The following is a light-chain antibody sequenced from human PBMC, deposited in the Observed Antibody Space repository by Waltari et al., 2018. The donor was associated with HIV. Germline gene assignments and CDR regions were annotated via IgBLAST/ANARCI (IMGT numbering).Light chain of an antibody. CDR3: QVFENSRDQA. V-gene: IGLV3-21*01. J-gene: IGLJ1*01. Sequence: YVLTQPPSVSVAPGQTASITCGGNHIRDKHVRGYQQTSGQAPVLVIYDDKLRPSGIPARMSGSNSGGTATLTISGVEVGDEAEYYCQVFENSRDQAFGTGTKVTVL. CDR2: DDK. CDR1: HIRDKH.